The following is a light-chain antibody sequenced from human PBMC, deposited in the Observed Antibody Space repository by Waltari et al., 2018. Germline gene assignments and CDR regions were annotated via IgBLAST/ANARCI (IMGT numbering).Light chain of an antibody. Sequence: EIVLTKSPGTRSLSLGERATLSCRASQSVSRALAWYQQKPGQAPRLLIYGASTRATGIPDRFSGSGSGTDFSLTISRLEPDDFAVYYCQHYLRLPVTFGQGTTVEI. CDR2: GAS. CDR3: QHYLRLPVT. J-gene: IGKJ1*01. V-gene: IGKV3-20*01. CDR1: QSVSRA.